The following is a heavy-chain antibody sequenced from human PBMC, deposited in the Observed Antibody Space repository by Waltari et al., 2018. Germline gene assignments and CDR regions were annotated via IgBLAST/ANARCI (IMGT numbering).Heavy chain of an antibody. CDR1: GFDFDASA. Sequence: EVQLVESGVGLVQTGRCLRLSSAASGFDFDASAMHWSRKAPGKVLEWVSVIRGNRGTMGYADSVKLRITISRDNAKNSLYLQIDGLRFEDTAFYYCAKDFQSAATCIKGLGYFDYWGQGTLVTFSS. V-gene: IGHV3-9*01. J-gene: IGHJ4*02. CDR3: AKDFQSAATCIKGLGYFDY. D-gene: IGHD1-20*01. CDR2: IRGNRGTM.